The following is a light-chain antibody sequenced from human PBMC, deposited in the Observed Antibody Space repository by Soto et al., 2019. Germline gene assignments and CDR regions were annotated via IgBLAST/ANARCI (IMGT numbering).Light chain of an antibody. CDR1: QSVSSN. V-gene: IGKV3-15*01. CDR2: GAS. J-gene: IGKJ1*01. Sequence: EIVMTQSQATLSVSPGERATLSCRASQSVSSNLAWYQQKPGQAPRLLIYGASTRATGIPARFSGSGSGPQFTLTISSLHSEDFSVYYCQQYNNWPPWTFGQGTKVEIK. CDR3: QQYNNWPPWT.